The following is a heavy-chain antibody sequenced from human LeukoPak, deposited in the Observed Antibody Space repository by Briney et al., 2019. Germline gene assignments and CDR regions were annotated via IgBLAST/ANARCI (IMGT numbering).Heavy chain of an antibody. J-gene: IGHJ6*03. CDR1: GYTFTGYY. CDR2: INPNSGGT. CDR3: ARSSGWYDSYYYYYYMDV. D-gene: IGHD6-19*01. V-gene: IGHV1-2*02. Sequence: ASVKVSCKASGYTFTGYYMHWVRQAPGQGLEWMGWINPNSGGTNYAQKFQGRVTMTRDTSISTAYMELSRLRSDDTAVYYCARSSGWYDSYYYYYYMDVWGKGTTVTVSS.